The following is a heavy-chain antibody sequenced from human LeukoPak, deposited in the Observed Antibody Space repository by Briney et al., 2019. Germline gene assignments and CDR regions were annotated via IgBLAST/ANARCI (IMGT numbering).Heavy chain of an antibody. CDR1: GGSISSSSYY. CDR3: ARDRFGLEWLFHWFDP. D-gene: IGHD3-3*01. J-gene: IGHJ5*02. Sequence: PSETLSLTCTVSGGSISSSSYYWGWIRQPPGKGLEWIGRIYYSGSTYYNPSLKSRVTISVDTSKNQFSLKLSSVTAADTAVYYCARDRFGLEWLFHWFDPWGQGTLVTVSS. CDR2: IYYSGST. V-gene: IGHV4-39*07.